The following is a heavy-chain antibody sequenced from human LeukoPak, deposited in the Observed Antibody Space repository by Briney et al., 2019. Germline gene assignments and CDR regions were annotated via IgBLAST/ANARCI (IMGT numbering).Heavy chain of an antibody. CDR3: ARGLWFGEFGYDY. V-gene: IGHV3-23*01. CDR1: GFTFNTYA. CDR2: ISDSGGSA. J-gene: IGHJ4*02. D-gene: IGHD3-10*01. Sequence: GGSLRLSCAASGFTFNTYAMSWVRQAPGKGLEWVSAISDSGGSAYYADSVKGRFTISRDNSKNTLYLQMNSLKAEDTAVYYCARGLWFGEFGYDYWGQGTLVSVSS.